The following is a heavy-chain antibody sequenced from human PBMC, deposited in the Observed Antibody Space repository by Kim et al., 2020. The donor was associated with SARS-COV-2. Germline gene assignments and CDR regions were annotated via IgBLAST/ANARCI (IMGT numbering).Heavy chain of an antibody. V-gene: IGHV3-30*01. CDR3: ARDGGNCFDP. Sequence: YADSGKGRFTNSRDNSKNTLYLQMNSLRAEDTAVYYCARDGGNCFDPWGQGTLVTVSS. J-gene: IGHJ5*02. D-gene: IGHD3-16*01.